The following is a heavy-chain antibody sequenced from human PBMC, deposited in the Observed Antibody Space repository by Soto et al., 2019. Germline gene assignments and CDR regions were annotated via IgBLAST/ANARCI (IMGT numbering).Heavy chain of an antibody. CDR2: ISAYNGNT. CDR1: GYTFTSYG. J-gene: IGHJ4*02. D-gene: IGHD3-22*01. V-gene: IGHV1-18*01. CDR3: AGTHDSSGYYPFDY. Sequence: ASVKVSCKASGYTFTSYGISWVRQAPGQGLEWMGWISAYNGNTNYAQKLQGRVTMTTDTSTSTAYMELRSLRSDDTAVYYCAGTHDSSGYYPFDYWGQGTLVTVSS.